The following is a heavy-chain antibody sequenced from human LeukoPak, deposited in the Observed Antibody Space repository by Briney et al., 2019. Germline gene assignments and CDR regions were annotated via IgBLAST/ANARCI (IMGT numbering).Heavy chain of an antibody. CDR3: ARNVLPGYFDY. CDR1: GFTFSSYW. V-gene: IGHV3-74*01. Sequence: HPGGSLRLSCAASGFTFSSYWMHWVRQAPGKGLVWVSRINSDGSSTSYADSVKGRFTISRDNAKNTLYLQMNSLRAEDTAVCYCARNVLPGYFDYWGQGTLVTVSS. CDR2: INSDGSST. D-gene: IGHD2-15*01. J-gene: IGHJ4*02.